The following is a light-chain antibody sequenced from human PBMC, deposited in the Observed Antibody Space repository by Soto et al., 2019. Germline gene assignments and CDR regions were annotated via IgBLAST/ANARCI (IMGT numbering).Light chain of an antibody. J-gene: IGKJ1*01. V-gene: IGKV3-15*01. CDR2: GAS. CDR1: QSVSSN. Sequence: DIVMTQSPATLSVSPGERATLSCRASQSVSSNLAWYQQKPGQAPRLLIYGASTRATGIPARFSGSGSGTEFTLTVSILQSEDFAVYYCQQYNNWPRTFGQGTKVEIK. CDR3: QQYNNWPRT.